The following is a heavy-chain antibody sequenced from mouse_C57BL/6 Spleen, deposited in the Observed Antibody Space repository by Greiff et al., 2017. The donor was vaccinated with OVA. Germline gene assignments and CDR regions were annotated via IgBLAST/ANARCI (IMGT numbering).Heavy chain of an antibody. Sequence: QVQLQQPGAELVMPGASVKLSCKASGYTFTSYWMHWVKQRPGQGLEWIGEIDPSDSYTNYNQKFKGKSTLTVDKSSSTAYMQLSSLTSEDSAVYYCARNYGSSPWYFDVWGTGTTVTVSS. V-gene: IGHV1-69*01. CDR2: IDPSDSYT. D-gene: IGHD1-1*01. J-gene: IGHJ1*03. CDR3: ARNYGSSPWYFDV. CDR1: GYTFTSYW.